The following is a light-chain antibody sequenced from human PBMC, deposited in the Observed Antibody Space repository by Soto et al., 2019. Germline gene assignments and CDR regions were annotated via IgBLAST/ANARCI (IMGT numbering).Light chain of an antibody. CDR2: GAS. Sequence: ETVMTQSPATLSVSPGEVATLSCRASQSVSSNLAWYQQKPDQAPRLIIYGASTRATGIPARFSGSGSATEFTLTITSLKSEDFAVYYCPQYKNWPQTTFGQGTRLEIK. CDR3: PQYKNWPQTT. J-gene: IGKJ5*01. V-gene: IGKV3-15*01. CDR1: QSVSSN.